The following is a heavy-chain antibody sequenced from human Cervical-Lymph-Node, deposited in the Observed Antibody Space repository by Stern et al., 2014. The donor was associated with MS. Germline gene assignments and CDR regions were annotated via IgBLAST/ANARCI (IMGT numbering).Heavy chain of an antibody. CDR3: ARDTSSPERSDW. V-gene: IGHV3-53*01. D-gene: IGHD1-1*01. CDR2: ITNVGST. J-gene: IGHJ4*02. CDR1: GFTVSRAY. Sequence: VQLVESGGGVIQPGGSLRLSCTASGFTVSRAYMTWVRPAPGKGLEWVSLITNVGSTFYTDSVKGRFTISRDDSKNTVYLHMTSLRAEDTAMYYCARDTSSPERSDWWGQGTLVTVSS.